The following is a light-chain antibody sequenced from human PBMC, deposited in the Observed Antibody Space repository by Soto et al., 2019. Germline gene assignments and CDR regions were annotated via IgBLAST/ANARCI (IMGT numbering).Light chain of an antibody. V-gene: IGKV3-20*01. Sequence: ELVLTQSPGTLFLSPGERATLSCRASQSVSSSYLAWYQQKPGQAPRLLIYGASSRATGIPDRFSGSGSGTDFTLTISRLEPEDFAVYYCQQYGSSPRTFGQGTKVDIK. CDR3: QQYGSSPRT. CDR2: GAS. J-gene: IGKJ1*01. CDR1: QSVSSSY.